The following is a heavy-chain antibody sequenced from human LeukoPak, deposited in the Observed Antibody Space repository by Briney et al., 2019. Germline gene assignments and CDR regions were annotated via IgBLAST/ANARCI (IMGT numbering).Heavy chain of an antibody. CDR1: GFTFSSYA. Sequence: GGSLRLSCAASGFTFSSYAMSWVRQAPGKGLEWVSVISGSGGSTYYADSVKGRFTISRDNSKNTLYLQMNSLRAEDTAVYYCARGPHYHDSSGYSPSYPYAMDVWGQGTTVTVSS. CDR2: ISGSGGST. V-gene: IGHV3-23*01. D-gene: IGHD3-22*01. J-gene: IGHJ6*02. CDR3: ARGPHYHDSSGYSPSYPYAMDV.